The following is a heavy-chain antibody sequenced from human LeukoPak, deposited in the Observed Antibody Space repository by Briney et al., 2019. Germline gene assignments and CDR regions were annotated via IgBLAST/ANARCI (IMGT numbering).Heavy chain of an antibody. D-gene: IGHD5-24*01. CDR2: ITKSGDQT. CDR3: VKSAGKDGYRDVFDI. J-gene: IGHJ3*02. Sequence: GGSLRLSCVPSGITFSNSALSWVRQAPGKGLEWVSTITKSGDQTHYADSVRGLFTISRDIFKNTLYLQMNSLRAEDTAVYHCVKSAGKDGYRDVFDIWGQGTVATVSS. V-gene: IGHV3-23*01. CDR1: GITFSNSA.